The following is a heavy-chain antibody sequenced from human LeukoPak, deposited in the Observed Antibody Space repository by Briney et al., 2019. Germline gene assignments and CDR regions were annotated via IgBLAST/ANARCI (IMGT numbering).Heavy chain of an antibody. CDR3: GRGIQSFDP. J-gene: IGHJ5*02. V-gene: IGHV1-2*06. CDR2: INPKSGDT. Sequence: ASVKVSCKASGYTFTAYYMHWVRQAPGQGLEWMGRINPKSGDTNYAQKFQDRVTMTRDTSMSAAYMEISRLRYDDTAVYYCGRGIQSFDPWGQGTLVTVSS. CDR1: GYTFTAYY.